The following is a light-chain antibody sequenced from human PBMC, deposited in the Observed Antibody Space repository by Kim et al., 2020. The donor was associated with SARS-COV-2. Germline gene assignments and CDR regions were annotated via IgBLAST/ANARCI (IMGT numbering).Light chain of an antibody. CDR3: LLFYSGIRV. Sequence: QAVVTQESSVTVSPGGTVTLTCGSSTGAVTSDHYPYWVQQKPGQAPRTLIYDTYIKQAWTPARFSGCLLGGKAALTLSGARPEDEADYYCLLFYSGIRVFGGGAQLAV. CDR2: DTY. J-gene: IGLJ3*02. CDR1: TGAVTSDHY. V-gene: IGLV7-46*01.